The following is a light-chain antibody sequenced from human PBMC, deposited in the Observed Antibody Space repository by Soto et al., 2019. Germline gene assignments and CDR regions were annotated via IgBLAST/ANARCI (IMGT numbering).Light chain of an antibody. CDR2: GAS. V-gene: IGKV3-20*01. Sequence: IVVTKSAGTLSLSPGERATLSCRASQSVSNNYLAWYQQQPGQAPRLLIYGASNRATGIPDRFSGSGSGTDFSLTISRLEPEDFAVYYCQQYGSSGTFGEGTKVDIK. CDR3: QQYGSSGT. J-gene: IGKJ4*02. CDR1: QSVSNNY.